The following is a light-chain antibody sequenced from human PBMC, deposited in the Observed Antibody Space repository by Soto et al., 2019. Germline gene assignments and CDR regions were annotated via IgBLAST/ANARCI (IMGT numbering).Light chain of an antibody. J-gene: IGLJ1*01. CDR3: SSYTTTNTYV. CDR1: SSDAGGYNS. CDR2: EVS. V-gene: IGLV2-14*01. Sequence: QSALTQPASVSGSPGQSITISCTGTSSDAGGYNSVSWYQQHPGKAPKLMIYEVSNRPSGVSYRFSGSKSGNTASLTISGLQAEDEADYYCSSYTTTNTYVFGTGTKLTVL.